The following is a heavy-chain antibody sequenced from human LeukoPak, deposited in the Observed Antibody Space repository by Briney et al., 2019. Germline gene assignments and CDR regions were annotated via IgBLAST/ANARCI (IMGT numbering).Heavy chain of an antibody. D-gene: IGHD5-18*01. Sequence: PSETLSLTCTVSGGSISSSSYYWSWIRQPPGKGLEWIGSIYFSGSTYYNPSLKSRVTISVDTSKNQFCLKVTSVTAADTGVYYCARRVDTDLITGERASFDYWGQGTLVTVSS. CDR1: GGSISSSSYY. J-gene: IGHJ4*02. V-gene: IGHV4-39*01. CDR2: IYFSGST. CDR3: ARRVDTDLITGERASFDY.